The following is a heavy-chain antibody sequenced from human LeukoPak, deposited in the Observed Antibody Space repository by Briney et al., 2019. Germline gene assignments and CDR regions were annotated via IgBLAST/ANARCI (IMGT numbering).Heavy chain of an antibody. D-gene: IGHD1-14*01. J-gene: IGHJ6*03. Sequence: SETLSLTCAVYGGSFSGYYWNWIRQPPGKGLEWIGEINNSGSTNYNPSLKSRVTISRDTSKNQFSLNLTSLTAADTAVYYCARDRKYYYHMDVWGKGTTVTVSS. V-gene: IGHV4-34*01. CDR2: INNSGST. CDR3: ARDRKYYYHMDV. CDR1: GGSFSGYY.